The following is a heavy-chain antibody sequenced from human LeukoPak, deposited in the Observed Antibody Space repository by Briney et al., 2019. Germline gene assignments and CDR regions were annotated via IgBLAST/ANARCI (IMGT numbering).Heavy chain of an antibody. CDR3: AGDVTPGAVIYYFDY. D-gene: IGHD2-21*01. V-gene: IGHV1-2*02. CDR1: GYTFTGYF. J-gene: IGHJ4*02. Sequence: ASVTVSCKASGYTFTGYFMHWVRQAPGQGLEWMGWINPNSGGTKYEQKFQGRVSMTRDTSISTAYMELSSLRSDDTAVYYCAGDVTPGAVIYYFDYWGQGTVVTVSS. CDR2: INPNSGGT.